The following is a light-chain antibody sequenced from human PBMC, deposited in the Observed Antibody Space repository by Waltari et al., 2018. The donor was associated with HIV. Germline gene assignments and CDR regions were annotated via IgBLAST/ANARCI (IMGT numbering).Light chain of an antibody. Sequence: QSALTQPPSASGSPGQSVTISFSGTISDVGGFNYVSWYQQHPGKAPKLMIYEVSKRPSGVPDRFSGSKSGNTASLTVSGLQAEDEADYYCSSYAGSNNPYVFGTGTKVTVL. V-gene: IGLV2-8*01. CDR1: ISDVGGFNY. CDR2: EVS. J-gene: IGLJ1*01. CDR3: SSYAGSNNPYV.